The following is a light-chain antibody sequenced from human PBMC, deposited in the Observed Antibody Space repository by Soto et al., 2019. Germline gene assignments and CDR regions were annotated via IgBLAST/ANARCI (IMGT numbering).Light chain of an antibody. CDR3: QKRSNWPRT. V-gene: IGKV3-11*01. J-gene: IGKJ1*01. CDR1: QSVSSY. Sequence: EIVLTQSPATLSLSPGERATLSCRASQSVSSYLAWYQQKPGQAPRLLIYDASNRATGIPDRFSGSGSGTDFTLTISSLEPEDFAVYYCQKRSNWPRTCGQGTKVDIK. CDR2: DAS.